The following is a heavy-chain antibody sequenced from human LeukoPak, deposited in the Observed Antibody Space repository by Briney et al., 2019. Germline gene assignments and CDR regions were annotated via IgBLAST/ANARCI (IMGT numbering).Heavy chain of an antibody. CDR3: KWERTVYYSLDV. CDR2: IKRGGST. D-gene: IGHD1-26*01. J-gene: IGHJ6*02. CDR1: GFKFSDAW. V-gene: IGHV3-15*01. Sequence: GGSLRLSCTASGFKFSDAWMTWVRQAPGKGLEWLGRIKRGGSTDYAVPVNNRFTISRDDSKNTIYLQINGLKTEDTAVYYCKWERTVYYSLDVWGQGTTVTVSS.